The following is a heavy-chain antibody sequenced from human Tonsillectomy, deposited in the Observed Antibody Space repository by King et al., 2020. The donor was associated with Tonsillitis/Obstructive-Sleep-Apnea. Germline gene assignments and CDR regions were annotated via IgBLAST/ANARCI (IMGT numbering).Heavy chain of an antibody. J-gene: IGHJ3*02. D-gene: IGHD4-17*01. V-gene: IGHV3-33*01. CDR2: LYSDESKQ. CDR3: ARDLSVGLLDYGDDPDVYDI. Sequence: HVQLVESGGGVVQSGTSLRLSCAASGFTFRNYGMHWVRQAPGKGLEWVAVLYSDESKQYYAESVQGRVAISRDTSKNTLFLQMNSLRAEDTAIYYCARDLSVGLLDYGDDPDVYDIWGQGTMVIVSS. CDR1: GFTFRNYG.